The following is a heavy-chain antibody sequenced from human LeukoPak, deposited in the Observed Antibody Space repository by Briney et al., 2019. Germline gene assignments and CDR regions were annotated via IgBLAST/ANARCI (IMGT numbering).Heavy chain of an antibody. CDR3: ASSSTSYGDYAFDY. CDR2: IKQDGSEK. D-gene: IGHD4-17*01. V-gene: IGHV3-7*05. CDR1: GFTFSSYW. J-gene: IGHJ4*02. Sequence: GESLRLSCAASGFTFSSYWMSWVRQAPGKGLEWVANIKQDGSEKYYVDSVKGRFTISRDNAKNSLYLQMNSLRAEDTAVYYCASSSTSYGDYAFDYWGQGTLVTVSS.